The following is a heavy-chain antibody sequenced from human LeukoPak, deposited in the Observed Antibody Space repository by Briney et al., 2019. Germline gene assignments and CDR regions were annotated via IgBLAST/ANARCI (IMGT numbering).Heavy chain of an antibody. CDR2: ISGSGGST. D-gene: IGHD4-17*01. CDR1: GFTFSSYA. J-gene: IGHJ6*02. V-gene: IGHV3-23*01. CDR3: AGTVTSYYYYGMDV. Sequence: GGSLRLSCAASGFTFSSYAMSWVRHAPGKGLELVSAISGSGGSTYYADSVKGRFTISRDNSKNTLYLQMNSLRAEDTAVYYCAGTVTSYYYYGMDVWGQGTTVTVSS.